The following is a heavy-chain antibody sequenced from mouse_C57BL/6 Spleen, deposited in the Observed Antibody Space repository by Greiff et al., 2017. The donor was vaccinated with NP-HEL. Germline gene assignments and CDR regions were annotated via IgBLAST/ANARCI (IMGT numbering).Heavy chain of an antibody. CDR3: ARRDGGNYDY. D-gene: IGHD1-1*02. CDR2: IDPSDSYT. Sequence: VQLQQPGAELVMPGASVKLSCKASGYTFTSYWMHWVKQRPGQGLEWIGEIDPSDSYTNYNQKFKGKSTLTVDKSSSTAYMQLSSLTSEDSAVYYCARRDGGNYDYWGQGTTLTVSS. V-gene: IGHV1-69*01. J-gene: IGHJ2*01. CDR1: GYTFTSYW.